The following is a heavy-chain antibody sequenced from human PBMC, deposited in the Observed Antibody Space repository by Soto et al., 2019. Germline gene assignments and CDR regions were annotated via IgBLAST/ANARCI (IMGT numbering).Heavy chain of an antibody. CDR2: IYSGGST. CDR1: GFTVSSNY. V-gene: IGHV3-53*01. D-gene: IGHD3-22*01. Sequence: GGSLRLSCAASGFTVSSNYMSWVRQAPGKGLEWVSVIYSGGSTYYADSVKGRFTISRDNSKNTLYLQMNSLRAEDTAVYYCARVGGAYYYDSSGYFDYWGQGTLVTVSS. CDR3: ARVGGAYYYDSSGYFDY. J-gene: IGHJ4*02.